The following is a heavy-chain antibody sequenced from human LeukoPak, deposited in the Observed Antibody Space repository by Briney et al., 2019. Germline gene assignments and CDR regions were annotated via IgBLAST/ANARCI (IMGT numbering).Heavy chain of an antibody. D-gene: IGHD3-10*01. CDR3: ARDGYNPRYGSGSYFVNSWFDP. CDR2: ISSSGSSI. Sequence: GGALRLSCAASGFIFSSYGMSWVRQAPGKGLEWVSYISSSGSSIYYADSVKGRFTISRDNAKNSLYLQMNSLRAEDTAVYYCARDGYNPRYGSGSYFVNSWFDPWGQGTLVIVSS. CDR1: GFIFSSYG. J-gene: IGHJ5*02. V-gene: IGHV3-48*03.